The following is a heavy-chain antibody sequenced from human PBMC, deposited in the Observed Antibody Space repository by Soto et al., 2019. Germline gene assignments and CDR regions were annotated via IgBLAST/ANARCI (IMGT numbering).Heavy chain of an antibody. J-gene: IGHJ4*02. V-gene: IGHV1-18*01. CDR2: VSTYNGNT. CDR1: GYIFTSFG. Sequence: QVQLVQSGAEVKKPGASVKVSCKASGYIFTSFGITWVRQAPGQGLEWMGWVSTYNGNTKYAQKLQGRVTMSTDTSTSTAYMELRSLRSDDTAVYYCTRGAGQGSGSYDWGQGTLGTVSS. CDR3: TRGAGQGSGSYD. D-gene: IGHD3-10*01.